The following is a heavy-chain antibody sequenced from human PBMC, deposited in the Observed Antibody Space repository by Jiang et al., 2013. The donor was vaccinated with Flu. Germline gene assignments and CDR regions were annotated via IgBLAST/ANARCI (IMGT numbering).Heavy chain of an antibody. CDR2: TYYRSRWYN. D-gene: IGHD6-6*01. V-gene: IGHV6-1*01. CDR1: GDSVSSNSAA. J-gene: IGHJ4*02. Sequence: QTLSLTCAISGDSVSSNSAAWNWIRQSPSRGLEWLGRTYYRSRWYNDYAVSVKSRITINPDTSKNQFSLQLNSVTPEDTAVYYCAREAGDIYSSSSVPFDYWGQGTLVTVSS. CDR3: AREAGDIYSSSSVPFDY.